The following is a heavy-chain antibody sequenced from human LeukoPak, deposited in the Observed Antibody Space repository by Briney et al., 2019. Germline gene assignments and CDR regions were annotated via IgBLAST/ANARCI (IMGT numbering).Heavy chain of an antibody. Sequence: SETLSLTCTVPGGSISPFYWNWLRQPPGKGLEWIGFIFHSGTTNYNPSLKSRVTISVDTSKNQFSLKLSSVTAADTAVYYCAKQAGVGGNFYYYAMDVWGQGTTVTVSS. CDR2: IFHSGTT. D-gene: IGHD3-10*01. CDR1: GGSISPFY. J-gene: IGHJ6*02. CDR3: AKQAGVGGNFYYYAMDV. V-gene: IGHV4-59*08.